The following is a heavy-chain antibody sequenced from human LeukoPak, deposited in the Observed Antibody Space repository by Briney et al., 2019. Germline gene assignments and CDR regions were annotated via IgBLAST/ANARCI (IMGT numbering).Heavy chain of an antibody. D-gene: IGHD1-1*01. CDR2: INPSGTNT. CDR1: GYTFTDYY. V-gene: IGHV1-46*01. J-gene: IGHJ4*02. Sequence: GASVKVSCKASGYTFTDYYMHWVRQAPGQGLEWMGLINPSGTNTNYAQKFRGRVTMTKDTSANTVDMELSSLRSEDTAVYYCAREESGGYFDYWGQGSLVIVSS. CDR3: AREESGGYFDY.